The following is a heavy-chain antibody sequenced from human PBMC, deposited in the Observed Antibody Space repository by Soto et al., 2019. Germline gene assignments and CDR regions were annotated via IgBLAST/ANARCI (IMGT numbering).Heavy chain of an antibody. J-gene: IGHJ5*02. CDR1: GYSISSGYY. D-gene: IGHD2-21*02. CDR2: ISHSGTT. V-gene: IGHV4-38-2*01. Sequence: QVQLQESGPGLVKPSETLSLTCAVSGYSISSGYYWGWIRQPPGRGLEWIGSISHSGTTYYNPSLRSRVTISIDTSNTQFSLKLSSVTAADTAVYYCARASGGNSGWGHWSDPWGQGTLVTVSS. CDR3: ARASGGNSGWGHWSDP.